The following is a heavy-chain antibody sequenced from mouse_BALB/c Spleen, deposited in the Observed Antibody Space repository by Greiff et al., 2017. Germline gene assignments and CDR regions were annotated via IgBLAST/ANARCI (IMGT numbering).Heavy chain of an antibody. CDR1: GFTFSSYG. V-gene: IGHV5-6-3*01. CDR3: ARDLTTVVEAY. CDR2: INSNGGST. J-gene: IGHJ3*01. D-gene: IGHD1-1*01. Sequence: EVKLVESGGGLVQPGGSLKLSCAASGFTFSSYGMSWVRQTPDKRLELVATINSNGGSTYYPDSVKGRFTISRDNAKNTLYLQMSSLKSEDTAMYYCARDLTTVVEAYWGQGTLVTVSA.